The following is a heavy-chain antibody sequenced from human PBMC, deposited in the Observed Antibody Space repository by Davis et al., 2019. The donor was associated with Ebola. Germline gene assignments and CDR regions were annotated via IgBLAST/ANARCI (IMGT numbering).Heavy chain of an antibody. CDR3: SIGGTTGGFDY. V-gene: IGHV1-24*01. CDR2: FDPEDGEA. D-gene: IGHD1-14*01. J-gene: IGHJ4*02. CDR1: GYTLAELS. Sequence: ASVKVSCKCKVSGYTLAELSMHWVRQAPGKGLEWMGYFDPEDGEAIYAQNFQGRVTMTEDTSTNTAYMELSGLRSEDTAVYYCSIGGTTGGFDYRGQGTLVTVSS.